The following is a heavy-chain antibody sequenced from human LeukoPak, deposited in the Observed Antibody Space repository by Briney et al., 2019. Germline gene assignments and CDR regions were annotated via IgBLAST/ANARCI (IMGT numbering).Heavy chain of an antibody. V-gene: IGHV1-69*04. J-gene: IGHJ5*02. Sequence: GSSVKVSCKASGGTFSSYAISWVRQAPGQGLEWMGRIIPIFGIANYAQKFQGRVTITADKSTSTAYMELSSLRSEDAAVYYCARDFCSSTSCPYNWFDPWGQGTLVTVSS. CDR3: ARDFCSSTSCPYNWFDP. CDR1: GGTFSSYA. D-gene: IGHD2-2*01. CDR2: IIPIFGIA.